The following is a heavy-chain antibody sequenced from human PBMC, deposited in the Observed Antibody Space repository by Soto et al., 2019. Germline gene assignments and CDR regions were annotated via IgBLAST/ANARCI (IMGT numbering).Heavy chain of an antibody. D-gene: IGHD2-2*01. CDR1: GFTFSSYS. V-gene: IGHV3-21*01. CDR2: ISSSSSYI. Sequence: GGSLRLSCAASGFTFSSYSMNWVRQAPGKGLEWVSSISSSSSYIYYADSVKGRFTISRDNAKNSLYLQMNSLRAEDTAVYYCARESCSSTSCLNPWGQGTLVTVS. J-gene: IGHJ5*02. CDR3: ARESCSSTSCLNP.